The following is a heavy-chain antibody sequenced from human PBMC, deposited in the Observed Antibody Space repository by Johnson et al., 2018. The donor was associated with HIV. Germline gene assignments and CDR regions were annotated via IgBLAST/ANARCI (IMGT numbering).Heavy chain of an antibody. V-gene: IGHV3-30*18. D-gene: IGHD4-23*01. CDR1: GFTFSSYA. CDR3: AKHGYGGNVFDAFDI. CDR2: ISYDGNNK. Sequence: QVQLVESGGGVVQPGRSLRLSCAASGFTFSSYAMHWVHQAPGKGLEWVAVISYDGNNKYYADSVKGRFTISRDNSKNTLYLQMNSLRPEDTAVYYCAKHGYGGNVFDAFDIWGQGTMVTVSS. J-gene: IGHJ3*02.